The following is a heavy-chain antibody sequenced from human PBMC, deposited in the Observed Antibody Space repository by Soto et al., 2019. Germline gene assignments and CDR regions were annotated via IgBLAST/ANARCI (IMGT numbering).Heavy chain of an antibody. CDR1: GFTFSTYW. J-gene: IGHJ6*02. Sequence: EVQLVESGGGLVQPGGSLRLSCVGSGFTFSTYWMHWVRQAPGKGLVWVSRINSDGSTTNYADSVKGRFTISRDNAKNTLFLQMNSQRAEDTAVYYCARDAYYDMGVWGRGTTVTVSS. CDR2: INSDGSTT. V-gene: IGHV3-74*01. CDR3: ARDAYYDMGV.